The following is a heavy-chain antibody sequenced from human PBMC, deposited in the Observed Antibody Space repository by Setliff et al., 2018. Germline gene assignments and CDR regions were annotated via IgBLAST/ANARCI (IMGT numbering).Heavy chain of an antibody. CDR2: IYYRGTT. V-gene: IGHV4-59*12. J-gene: IGHJ5*02. CDR1: GGFIRDYY. D-gene: IGHD2-2*01. CDR3: ARGYCNSVGCFFAGWFDP. Sequence: KPSETLSLTCTVSGGFIRDYYWNWIRQSPGKGLEWIGYIYYRGTTNYNSSLKSRVTISVDTSKNQLSLKLSSVTAADTAVYYCARGYCNSVGCFFAGWFDPWGQGTLVTVSS.